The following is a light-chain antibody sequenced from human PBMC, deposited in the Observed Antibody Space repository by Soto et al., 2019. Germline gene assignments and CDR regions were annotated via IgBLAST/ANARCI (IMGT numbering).Light chain of an antibody. CDR3: QPSNNWPLT. CDR1: QVIGDT. Sequence: EIVLTQSAGTVSLSPGEGATLSCRASQVIGDTLAWYQHKPGQTPRLLIYDTSTRATGVPTRFSGSRSGAEFTLTINSLQSEDFAVYYCQPSNNWPLTFGGGTKV. CDR2: DTS. J-gene: IGKJ4*01. V-gene: IGKV3-15*01.